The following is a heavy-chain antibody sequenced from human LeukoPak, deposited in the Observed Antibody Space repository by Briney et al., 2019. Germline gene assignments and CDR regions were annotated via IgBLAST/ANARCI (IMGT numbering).Heavy chain of an antibody. CDR3: ATGGGLAVSHI. CDR2: IYYSGST. V-gene: IGHV4-59*08. CDR1: GVSISSYY. Sequence: PSETLSLTCTVSGVSISSYYWSWIRQPPGKGLEWIGYIYYSGSTNYNPSLKSRVTISVDTSKNQFSLKLSSVTAADTAVYFCATGGGLAVSHIWGQGTLVTVSS. J-gene: IGHJ4*02. D-gene: IGHD5/OR15-5a*01.